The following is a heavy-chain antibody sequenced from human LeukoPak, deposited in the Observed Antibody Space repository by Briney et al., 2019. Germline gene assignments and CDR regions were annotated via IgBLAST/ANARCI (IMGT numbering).Heavy chain of an antibody. CDR3: ARDQARYDFWSGYIPYYYGMDV. CDR1: GYTFTSYY. D-gene: IGHD3-3*01. V-gene: IGHV1-46*01. Sequence: ASVKVSCKASGYTFTSYYMHWVRQAPGQGLEWMGIINPSGGSTSYAQKFQGRVTMTRDTSTSTVYMELSSLRSEDTVVYYCARDQARYDFWSGYIPYYYGMDVWGQGTTVTVSS. CDR2: INPSGGST. J-gene: IGHJ6*02.